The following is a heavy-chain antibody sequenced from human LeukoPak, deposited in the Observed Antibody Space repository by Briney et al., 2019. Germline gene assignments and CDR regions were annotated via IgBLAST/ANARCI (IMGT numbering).Heavy chain of an antibody. D-gene: IGHD3-3*01. CDR3: ARGAEYYAIWRGYAGYSDY. CDR1: ASSISNGYY. CDR2: ISHRGST. V-gene: IGHV4-38-2*02. J-gene: IGHJ4*02. Sequence: SQTLSHTCTVAASSISNGYYWGWIRQPPGKGLEWVGSISHRGSTYYNPSLRSRVAISLDRSKKKFSLKLTSVTAADTAVYFCARGAEYYAIWRGYAGYSDYWGQGISVTVSS.